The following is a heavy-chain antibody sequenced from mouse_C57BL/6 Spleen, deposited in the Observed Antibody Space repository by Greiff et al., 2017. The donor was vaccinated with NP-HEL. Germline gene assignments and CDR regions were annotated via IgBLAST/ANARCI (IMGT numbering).Heavy chain of an antibody. J-gene: IGHJ2*01. D-gene: IGHD1-1*01. CDR1: GYTFTDYN. CDR2: INPNNGGT. Sequence: VQLQQSGPELVKPGASVKIPCKASGYTFTDYNMDWVKQSHGKSLEWIGDINPNNGGTIYNQKFKGKATLTVDKSSSTAYMELRSLTSEDTAVYYCARRNYYGSSYNFDYWGQGTTLTVSS. CDR3: ARRNYYGSSYNFDY. V-gene: IGHV1-18*01.